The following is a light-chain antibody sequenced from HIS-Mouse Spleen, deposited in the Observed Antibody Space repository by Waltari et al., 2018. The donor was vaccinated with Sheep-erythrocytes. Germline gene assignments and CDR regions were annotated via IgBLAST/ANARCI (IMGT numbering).Light chain of an antibody. Sequence: QSALTQPPSASGSPGQSVTISCTGTSSDVGGYNYVSWYQQHPGKAPKLMIYEVSTRPAGVPDRCSGSRSGNTASLTVSGLQAGDEADYYCSSYAGSNNYVFGTGTKVTVL. J-gene: IGLJ1*01. CDR1: SSDVGGYNY. CDR3: SSYAGSNNYV. V-gene: IGLV2-8*01. CDR2: EVS.